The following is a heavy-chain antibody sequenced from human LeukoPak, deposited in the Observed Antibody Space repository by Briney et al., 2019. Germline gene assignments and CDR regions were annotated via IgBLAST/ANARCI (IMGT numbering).Heavy chain of an antibody. CDR2: IKHDGSET. J-gene: IGHJ6*02. CDR1: GFTVSNIW. D-gene: IGHD3-10*01. Sequence: GGSLRLSCAASGFTVSNIWMSWVRQAPGKGLEWVANIKHDGSETNYVDSVKGRFTISRDNAKNSLHLQMNSLRAEDTAVYYCAKNGGPYAMDVWGQGTTVTVSS. V-gene: IGHV3-7*02. CDR3: AKNGGPYAMDV.